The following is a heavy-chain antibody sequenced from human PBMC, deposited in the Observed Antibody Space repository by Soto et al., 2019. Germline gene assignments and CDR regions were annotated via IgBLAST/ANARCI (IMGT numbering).Heavy chain of an antibody. J-gene: IGHJ5*02. Sequence: QVQLQQWGAGLLKPSETLSLTCAVYGGSFSGYYWSWIRQPPGKGLEWIGEINHSGSTNYNPSLKSRVAVSVDTAKNQFSLKLSSVTAADTAVYYCARGVPDYDGSGKPGWFDPWGQGTRVTVCS. V-gene: IGHV4-34*01. CDR1: GGSFSGYY. CDR3: ARGVPDYDGSGKPGWFDP. CDR2: INHSGST. D-gene: IGHD3-10*01.